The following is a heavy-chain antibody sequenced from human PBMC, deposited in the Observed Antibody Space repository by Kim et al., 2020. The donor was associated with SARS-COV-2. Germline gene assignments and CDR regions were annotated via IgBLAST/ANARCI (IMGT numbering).Heavy chain of an antibody. J-gene: IGHJ4*02. CDR2: IASGLGT. V-gene: IGHV3-23*01. Sequence: IASGLGTHYADSVRGRFTISRDNSKSTLFLQMSSLRVEDTAVYYCEASDFWGQGALVTVSS. CDR3: EASDF.